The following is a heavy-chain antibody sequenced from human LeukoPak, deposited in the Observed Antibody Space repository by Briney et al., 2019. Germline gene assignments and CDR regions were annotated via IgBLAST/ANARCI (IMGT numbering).Heavy chain of an antibody. CDR1: GFSFSGNW. J-gene: IGHJ3*01. D-gene: IGHD3-9*01. CDR2: IVNDGSTT. V-gene: IGHV3-74*01. CDR3: ARGLSIFFFRQKTAYEM. Sequence: PGGSLRLSCAASGFSFSGNWMHLVRQAPGKGPVWVSRIVNDGSTTNYADSVKGRFTISRDNAKNTLYLQMNSLRVEDTAVYYCARGLSIFFFRQKTAYEMWGQGTMVTVS.